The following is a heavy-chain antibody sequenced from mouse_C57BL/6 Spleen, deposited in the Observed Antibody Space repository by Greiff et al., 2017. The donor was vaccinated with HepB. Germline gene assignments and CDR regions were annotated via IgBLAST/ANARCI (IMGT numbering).Heavy chain of an antibody. J-gene: IGHJ3*01. D-gene: IGHD1-1*01. CDR3: AYGSSSAWFAY. CDR2: IYPGDGDT. CDR1: GYAFSSYW. V-gene: IGHV1-80*01. Sequence: VQVVESGAELVKPGASVKISCKASGYAFSSYWMNWVKQRPGKGLEWIGQIYPGDGDTNYNGKFKGKATLTADKASSTAYMQLSSLTTEDSAVYFGAYGSSSAWFAYWGQGTLVTVSA.